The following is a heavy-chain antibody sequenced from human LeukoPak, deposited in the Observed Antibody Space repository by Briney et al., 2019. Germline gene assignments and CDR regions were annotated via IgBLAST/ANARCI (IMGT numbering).Heavy chain of an antibody. Sequence: GGSLRLSCAASGFTVSSNYMSWVRQAPGKGLEWVSVIYSGGSTYYADSVKGRFTISRDNSKNTLYLQMNSLRAEDTAVYYCARLYAPYYYGSGSYYNGAFDIWGQGTMVTVSS. V-gene: IGHV3-66*01. J-gene: IGHJ3*02. CDR3: ARLYAPYYYGSGSYYNGAFDI. CDR2: IYSGGST. CDR1: GFTVSSNY. D-gene: IGHD3-10*01.